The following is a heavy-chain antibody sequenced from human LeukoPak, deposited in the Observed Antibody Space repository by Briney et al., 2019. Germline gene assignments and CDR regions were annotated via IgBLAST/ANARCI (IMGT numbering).Heavy chain of an antibody. CDR1: GGSNY. CDR3: ARVAHYDFWSGYIFDY. D-gene: IGHD3-3*01. CDR2: IHYSGSP. V-gene: IGHV4-59*08. Sequence: LETLSLTCTVSGGSNYWSWIRQPPGKGLEWIAYIHYSGSPHYNPSLKSRVTISIDTSKNQLSLKLNSVTAADTAVYYCARVAHYDFWSGYIFDYWGQGTLVTVSS. J-gene: IGHJ4*02.